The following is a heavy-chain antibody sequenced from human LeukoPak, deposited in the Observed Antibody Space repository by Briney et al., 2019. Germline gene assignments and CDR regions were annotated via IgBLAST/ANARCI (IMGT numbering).Heavy chain of an antibody. J-gene: IGHJ4*02. Sequence: SETLSLTCTVSGGSISSSSYYWGWIRQPPGKGLEWIGSIYYSGSTYYNPSLKSRVTISVDTSKNQFSLKLSSVTAADTAVYYCASYGGLNWVDYWGQGTLVTVSS. V-gene: IGHV4-39*01. CDR3: ASYGGLNWVDY. CDR1: GGSISSSSYY. D-gene: IGHD4-23*01. CDR2: IYYSGST.